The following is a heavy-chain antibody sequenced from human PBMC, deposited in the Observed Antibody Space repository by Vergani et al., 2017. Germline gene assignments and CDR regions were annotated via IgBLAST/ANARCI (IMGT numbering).Heavy chain of an antibody. Sequence: EVQLVESGGGLVQPGRSLRLSCTASGFTFGDYAMSWVRQAPGKGLEWVGFIRSKAYGGTTEYAASVKGRFTISRDYSKSIAYLQMNSLKTEDTAVYYCTRERGYYDSSGYKYYFDYWGQGTLVTVSS. V-gene: IGHV3-49*04. CDR1: GFTFGDYA. D-gene: IGHD3-22*01. CDR3: TRERGYYDSSGYKYYFDY. CDR2: IRSKAYGGTT. J-gene: IGHJ4*02.